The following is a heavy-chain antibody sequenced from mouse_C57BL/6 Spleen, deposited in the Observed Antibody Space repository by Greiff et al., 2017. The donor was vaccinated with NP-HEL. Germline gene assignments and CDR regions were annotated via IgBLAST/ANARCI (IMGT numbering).Heavy chain of an antibody. J-gene: IGHJ4*01. CDR2: IYPGDGDT. CDR1: GYAFSSSW. D-gene: IGHD2-5*01. CDR3: ARSYYSNYRYYAMDY. Sequence: QVQLQQSGPELVKPGASVKISCKASGYAFSSSWMNWVKQRPGKGLEWIGRIYPGDGDTNYNGKFKGKATLTADKSSSTAYMQLSSLTSEDSAVYFCARSYYSNYRYYAMDYWGQGTSVTVSS. V-gene: IGHV1-82*01.